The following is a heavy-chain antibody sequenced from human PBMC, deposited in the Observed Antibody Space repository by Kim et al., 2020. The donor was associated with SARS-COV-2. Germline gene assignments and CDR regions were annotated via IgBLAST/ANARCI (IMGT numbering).Heavy chain of an antibody. V-gene: IGHV3-23*01. CDR3: AKDLLSQAGFDP. D-gene: IGHD3-3*01. J-gene: IGHJ5*02. Sequence: ANSGAGRFPIARASSKNTLFLQMNSLGAEDTAVYYCAKDLLSQAGFDPWGQGTLVTVSS.